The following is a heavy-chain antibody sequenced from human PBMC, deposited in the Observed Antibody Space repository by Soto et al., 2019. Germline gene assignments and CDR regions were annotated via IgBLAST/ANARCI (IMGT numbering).Heavy chain of an antibody. CDR2: IYYSGST. CDR1: GVSLTSHY. V-gene: IGHV4-59*11. CDR3: ARLRDRSGTASIYNGMDV. J-gene: IGHJ6*02. Sequence: SETLSLTCRVSGVSLTSHYWTWIRQSPGKRLEWIGYIYYSGSTNYSPSLKSRLTMSIDTPSNQFSLNLSSVTAADTAIYYCARLRDRSGTASIYNGMDVWGPGTMVTVSS. D-gene: IGHD3-22*01.